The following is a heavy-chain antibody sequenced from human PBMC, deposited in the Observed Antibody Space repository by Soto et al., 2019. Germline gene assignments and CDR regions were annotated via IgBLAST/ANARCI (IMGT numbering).Heavy chain of an antibody. CDR2: IDPIDSHT. CDR1: GYSFTSYW. D-gene: IGHD2-2*01. J-gene: IGHJ6*01. Sequence: PGESLKISCKGSGYSFTSYWISWVRQMPGKGLEWMGRIDPIDSHTTYSPSFQGHVTISTDKSNNTAYLQWSSLKASDTAMYYCARRYCSSATCPRNYYGMDVWGKGPRSPSPQ. CDR3: ARRYCSSATCPRNYYGMDV. V-gene: IGHV5-10-1*01.